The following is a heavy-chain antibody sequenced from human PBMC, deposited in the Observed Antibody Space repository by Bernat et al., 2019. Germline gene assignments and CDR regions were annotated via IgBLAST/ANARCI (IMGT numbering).Heavy chain of an antibody. J-gene: IGHJ6*02. Sequence: EVQLVESGGGLVQPGGSLRLSCAASGFTFSSYWMHWVRQAPGKGLVWVSRINSDGSSTSYADSVKGRFTISRDNAKNTLYLQMNSLRAEDTAVYYCAREAGDSYGYWFSEGGYYCMDVWGQGTTVTVSS. CDR1: GFTFSSYW. V-gene: IGHV3-74*01. D-gene: IGHD5-18*01. CDR3: AREAGDSYGYWFSEGGYYCMDV. CDR2: INSDGSST.